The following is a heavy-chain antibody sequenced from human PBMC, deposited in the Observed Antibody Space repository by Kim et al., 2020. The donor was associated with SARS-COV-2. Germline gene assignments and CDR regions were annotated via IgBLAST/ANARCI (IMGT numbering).Heavy chain of an antibody. Sequence: GGSLRLSCAASGFTFSDYYMSWIRQAPGKGLEWVSYISSSGSTIYYADSVKGRFTISRDNAKNSLYLQMNSLRAEDTAVYYCASEVDSGYDRSSFDYWGQGTLVTVSS. CDR2: ISSSGSTI. CDR3: ASEVDSGYDRSSFDY. D-gene: IGHD5-12*01. J-gene: IGHJ4*02. V-gene: IGHV3-11*01. CDR1: GFTFSDYY.